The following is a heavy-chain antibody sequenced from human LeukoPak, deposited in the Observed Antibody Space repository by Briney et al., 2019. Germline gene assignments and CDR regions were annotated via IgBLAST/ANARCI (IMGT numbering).Heavy chain of an antibody. Sequence: AGGSLRLSCAASGFTFSSYWMSWVRQAPGKGLEWVSGISWNSGSIGYADSVKGRFTISRDNAKNSLYLQMNSLRAEDTALYYCAKDMTTGTTHPEDAFDIWGQGTMVTVSS. CDR3: AKDMTTGTTHPEDAFDI. J-gene: IGHJ3*02. D-gene: IGHD1-7*01. V-gene: IGHV3-9*01. CDR1: GFTFSSYW. CDR2: ISWNSGSI.